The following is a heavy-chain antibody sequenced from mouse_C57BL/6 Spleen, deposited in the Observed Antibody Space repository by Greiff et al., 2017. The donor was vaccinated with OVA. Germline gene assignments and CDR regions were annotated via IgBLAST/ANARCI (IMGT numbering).Heavy chain of an antibody. Sequence: QVQLQQPGAELVKPGASVKLSCKASGYTFTSYWMHWVKQRPGQGLEWIGMIHPNSGSTNYNEKFKSKATLTVDKSSSTAYMQLSSLTSEDSAVYYCARSHYYGSSSFDYWGQGTTLTVSS. J-gene: IGHJ2*01. V-gene: IGHV1-64*01. CDR3: ARSHYYGSSSFDY. CDR1: GYTFTSYW. CDR2: IHPNSGST. D-gene: IGHD1-1*01.